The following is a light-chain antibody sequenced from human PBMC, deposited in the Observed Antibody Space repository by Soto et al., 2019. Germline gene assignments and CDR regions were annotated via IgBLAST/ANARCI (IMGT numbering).Light chain of an antibody. CDR2: AAS. V-gene: IGKV1-39*01. CDR3: QQSFTAPPYT. CDR1: QIINTY. J-gene: IGKJ2*01. Sequence: DVQMAQSPSSLSASIGDRVTITCRSSQIINTYLNWYQQKAGESPRLLISAASTLRSGVPSRFSGSGSGTDFTLTINDLQPEDFATYYCQQSFTAPPYTFGQGTKLE.